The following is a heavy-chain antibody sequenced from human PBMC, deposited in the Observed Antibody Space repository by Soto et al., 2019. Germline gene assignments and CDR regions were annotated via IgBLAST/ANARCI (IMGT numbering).Heavy chain of an antibody. V-gene: IGHV3-48*02. Sequence: GGSLRLSCAASGFTFRNYNMNWVRQAPGKGLEWVSHVSIGGSTVDYADSVKGRFTISRDDAKNSLYLQMNSLRDEDTAVYYCARDPGSSYGSPDYWGQGTLVTVSS. CDR1: GFTFRNYN. D-gene: IGHD5-18*01. J-gene: IGHJ4*02. CDR3: ARDPGSSYGSPDY. CDR2: VSIGGSTV.